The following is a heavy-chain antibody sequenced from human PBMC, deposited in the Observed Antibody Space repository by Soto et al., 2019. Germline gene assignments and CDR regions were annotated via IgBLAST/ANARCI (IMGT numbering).Heavy chain of an antibody. V-gene: IGHV3-48*02. CDR2: IDSSSSNK. D-gene: IGHD5-18*01. CDR3: ARDDDSAMALNFDY. CDR1: GFTFDSCS. Sequence: EVQLVESGGGLVQPGGSLRLSCAASGFTFDSCSMNCVRQAPGKGQEWVSYIDSSSSNKHYADSVKGRFTISRDNAKNALYLQMSSLRDEDTAVYYCARDDDSAMALNFDYWGQGTLDTVSS. J-gene: IGHJ4*02.